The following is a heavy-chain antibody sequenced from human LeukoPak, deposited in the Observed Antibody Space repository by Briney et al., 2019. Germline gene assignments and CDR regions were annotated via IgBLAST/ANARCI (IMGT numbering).Heavy chain of an antibody. CDR3: AEVKCSSWYFQH. CDR2: ISSSSNTI. CDR1: GFTFSSYS. J-gene: IGHJ1*01. Sequence: GGSLRLSCAASGFTFSSYSMNWVRQAPGKGLEWVSYISSSSNTIYYADSVKGRFTISRDNSKNTLYLQMNSLRAEDTAVYYCAEVKCSSWYFQHWGQGTLVTVSA. V-gene: IGHV3-48*01. D-gene: IGHD6-13*01.